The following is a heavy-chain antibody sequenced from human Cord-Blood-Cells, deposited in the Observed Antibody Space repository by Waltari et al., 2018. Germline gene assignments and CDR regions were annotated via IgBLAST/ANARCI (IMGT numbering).Heavy chain of an antibody. CDR3: AKGGSSCYGLYYYYGMDV. J-gene: IGHJ6*02. V-gene: IGHV3-9*01. CDR1: GFTFDDYA. CDR2: ISWKCGSL. Sequence: EVQLVESGGGLVQPGRSLRLSCAASGFTFDDYAMHWVRQAPGKGLEWVSGISWKCGSLGCAYYVKGRFTIARDNAKNSLYLQMNSLRAEDTALYYCAKGGSSCYGLYYYYGMDVWGQGTTVTVSS. D-gene: IGHD3-22*01.